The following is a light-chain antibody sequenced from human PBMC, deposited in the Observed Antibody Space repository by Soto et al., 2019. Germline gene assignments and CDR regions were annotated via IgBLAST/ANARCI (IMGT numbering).Light chain of an antibody. V-gene: IGKV3-20*01. Sequence: EMVMTHSPATLSVSPGERATLSCWASQSVSSSYLAWYQQKPVQAPRLLIYGASSRATGIPDRFSGSGSGTDFTLTISRLEPEDFAVYYCQQYGSSPFTFGHGTRLEIK. CDR1: QSVSSSY. CDR3: QQYGSSPFT. J-gene: IGKJ5*01. CDR2: GAS.